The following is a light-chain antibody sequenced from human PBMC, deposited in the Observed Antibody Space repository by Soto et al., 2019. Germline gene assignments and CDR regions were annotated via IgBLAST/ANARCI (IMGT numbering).Light chain of an antibody. Sequence: SPSSLSASVGDRVTFTCRASEDISSYLVWYQQKPGAAPKLLIYAASALHSGVPSRFSGSGSGTDFTLTISSLHPEDFAVYFCQQFKNYPFTFGQGTRLEIK. CDR1: EDISSY. CDR2: AAS. J-gene: IGKJ5*01. CDR3: QQFKNYPFT. V-gene: IGKV1-9*01.